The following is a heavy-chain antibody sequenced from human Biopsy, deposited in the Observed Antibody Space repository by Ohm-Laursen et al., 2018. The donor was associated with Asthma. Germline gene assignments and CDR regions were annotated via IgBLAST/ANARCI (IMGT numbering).Heavy chain of an antibody. J-gene: IGHJ4*02. CDR3: ARDVMEWYLPAFDF. Sequence: SLRLSCSAGFTFRSYAMHWVRQAPGKGLEWVAVGDSYYDGGLKYYADSVNGRFTVSRDDSKNTLYLQMNSLRPDDTAVYYCARDVMEWYLPAFDFWGQGTLVTVSS. CDR1: GFTFRSYA. D-gene: IGHD3-3*01. CDR2: GDSYYDGGLK. V-gene: IGHV3-30-3*01.